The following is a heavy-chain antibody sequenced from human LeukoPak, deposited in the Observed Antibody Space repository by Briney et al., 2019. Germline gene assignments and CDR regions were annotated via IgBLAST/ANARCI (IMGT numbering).Heavy chain of an antibody. CDR3: ARQWRY. Sequence: SETLSLTCAVYGGSFSGYYWSWIRQPPGKGLEWIGEINHSGSINYNPSLKSRVTISVDTSKNQFPLKLNSVTAADTAVYYCARQWRYWGQGILVTVSS. CDR2: INHSGSI. CDR1: GGSFSGYY. J-gene: IGHJ4*02. D-gene: IGHD6-19*01. V-gene: IGHV4-34*01.